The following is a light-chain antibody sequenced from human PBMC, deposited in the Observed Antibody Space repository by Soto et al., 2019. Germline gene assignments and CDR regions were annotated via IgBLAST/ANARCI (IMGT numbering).Light chain of an antibody. CDR2: GAS. CDR1: QSVSSD. Sequence: EIVMTQSPATLSVSPGERATLSCRASQSVSSDLAWYQQKPGQAPRLLISGASTRATGIPARFSGSGSGTEFTLTISSLQSEDFAFYYCRQYNNWPYTFGQGTKLEIK. CDR3: RQYNNWPYT. J-gene: IGKJ2*01. V-gene: IGKV3-15*01.